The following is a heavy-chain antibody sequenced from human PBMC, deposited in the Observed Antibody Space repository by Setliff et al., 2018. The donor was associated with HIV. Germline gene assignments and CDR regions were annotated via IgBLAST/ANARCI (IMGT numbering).Heavy chain of an antibody. D-gene: IGHD3-9*01. J-gene: IGHJ6*02. CDR1: GFTFSSFW. CDR3: TRDRGYDILTGYYMDV. CDR2: INNDGSSI. V-gene: IGHV3-74*01. Sequence: GGSLRLSCGASGFTFSSFWMHWVRQAPGKGLVWVSRINNDGSSIDYADFVKGRFTISRDNAKNMMYLEMNSLGGEDTAVYYCTRDRGYDILTGYYMDVWGQGTKVTVSS.